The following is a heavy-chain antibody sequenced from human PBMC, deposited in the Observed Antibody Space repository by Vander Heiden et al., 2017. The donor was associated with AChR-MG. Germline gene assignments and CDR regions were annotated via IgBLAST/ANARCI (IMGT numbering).Heavy chain of an antibody. CDR1: GFTFDDYA. Sequence: EVQLVESGGGLVQPGRSLRLSCAASGFTFDDYAMHWVRQAPGKGLEWVSGISWNSGSIGYADSVKGRFTISRDNAKNSLYLQMNSLRAEDTALYYCAKPHMIVAWSDAFDIWGQGTMVTVSS. CDR2: ISWNSGSI. J-gene: IGHJ3*02. D-gene: IGHD3-22*01. V-gene: IGHV3-9*01. CDR3: AKPHMIVAWSDAFDI.